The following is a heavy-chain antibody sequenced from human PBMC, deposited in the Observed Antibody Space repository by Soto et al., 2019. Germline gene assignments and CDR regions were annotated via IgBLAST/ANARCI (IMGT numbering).Heavy chain of an antibody. V-gene: IGHV5-10-1*01. CDR3: ARNRGGQMATSLDV. Sequence: GESLKISCKASGYTFTTYWISWVRQMPGKGLEWMGRIDPSDSYTNYGPSFEGHVSMSVDKATNTAHLQWTSLKASDTAMYFCARNRGGQMATSLDVWGLGTTVTVSS. CDR1: GYTFTTYW. CDR2: IDPSDSYT. J-gene: IGHJ6*02. D-gene: IGHD5-12*01.